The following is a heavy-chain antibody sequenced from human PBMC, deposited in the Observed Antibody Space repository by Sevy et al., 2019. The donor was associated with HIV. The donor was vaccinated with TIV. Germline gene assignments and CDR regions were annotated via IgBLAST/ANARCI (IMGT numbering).Heavy chain of an antibody. CDR3: AGENAWGRCYS. CDR1: GGSITSLY. V-gene: IGHV4-59*08. CDR2: IYYNGHI. Sequence: SETLSLTCTVSGGSITSLYWNWIRQPPGKGLEWIANIYYNGHINYNPSLKSRVTLSLDTSRNQFSLRLSSVTAADTAMYYWAGENAWGRCYSWGQGTLVTVSS. J-gene: IGHJ4*02. D-gene: IGHD1-26*01.